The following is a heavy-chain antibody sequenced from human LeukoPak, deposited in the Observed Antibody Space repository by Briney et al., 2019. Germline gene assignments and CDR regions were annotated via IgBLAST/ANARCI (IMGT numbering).Heavy chain of an antibody. CDR2: INSSSGYI. D-gene: IGHD1-1*01. Sequence: GGSLRLSCAASGFTFSSYSMNWVRQAPGKGLGWVSSINSSSGYIYYAGSVKGRFTVSRDSAKRSLYLQMNSLRAEDTAVYYCARDGNRDGDMDVWGKGTTVTVSS. CDR1: GFTFSSYS. V-gene: IGHV3-21*01. J-gene: IGHJ6*03. CDR3: ARDGNRDGDMDV.